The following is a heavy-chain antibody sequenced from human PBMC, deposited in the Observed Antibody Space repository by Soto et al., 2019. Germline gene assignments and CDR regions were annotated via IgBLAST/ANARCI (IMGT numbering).Heavy chain of an antibody. CDR1: GYTFTSYD. CDR2: MNPNSGNT. D-gene: IGHD6-13*01. Sequence: ASVKVSCKASGYTFTSYDINWVRQATGQGLEWMGWMNPNSGNTGYAQKFQGRVTMTRNTSISTAYMELSSLRSEDTAVYYCAGGGGYSSSVDYYYGMDVWGQGTTVTVSS. CDR3: AGGGGYSSSVDYYYGMDV. V-gene: IGHV1-8*01. J-gene: IGHJ6*02.